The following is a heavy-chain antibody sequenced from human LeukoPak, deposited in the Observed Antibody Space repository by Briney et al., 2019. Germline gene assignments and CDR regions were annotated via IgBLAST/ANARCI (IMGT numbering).Heavy chain of an antibody. CDR2: ISSSSSYT. D-gene: IGHD3-9*01. J-gene: IGHJ5*02. CDR3: ARVIGGIRYFDWYNWFDP. CDR1: GFTFSDYY. V-gene: IGHV3-11*05. Sequence: PGGSLRLSCAASGFTFSDYYMSLIRHAPGKGLEWVSYISSSSSYTNYADSVKGRFTISRDNAKNSLYLQMNSLRAEDTAVYYCARVIGGIRYFDWYNWFDPWGQGTLVTVSS.